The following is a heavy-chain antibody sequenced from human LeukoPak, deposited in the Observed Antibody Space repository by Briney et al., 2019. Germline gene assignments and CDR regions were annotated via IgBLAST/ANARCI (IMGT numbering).Heavy chain of an antibody. V-gene: IGHV1-2*06. CDR1: GYTFTGYY. CDR3: ARERGWNSGGVDY. D-gene: IGHD1-7*01. Sequence: ASVKVSFKSSGYTFTGYYMHWMRQAPGQGLEWVGRINPNSDGTNYAQKLQGRGTMTRDTSNSTAYMELSRRRPGDTAVYYCARERGWNSGGVDYWGQGTLVTVSS. J-gene: IGHJ4*02. CDR2: INPNSDGT.